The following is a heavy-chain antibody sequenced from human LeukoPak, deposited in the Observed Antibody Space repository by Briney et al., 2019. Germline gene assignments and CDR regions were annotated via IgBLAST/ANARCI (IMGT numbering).Heavy chain of an antibody. CDR3: AKDSNWIFDY. CDR1: GFTFSSYA. J-gene: IGHJ4*02. V-gene: IGHV3-23*01. D-gene: IGHD1-1*01. Sequence: GGSLRLSCAASGFTFSSYAMSWVRQAPGRGLEWVSSITGSGATTYYADSVKGRFTVSRDNSKNTLYLQMNSLRAEDTAVYYCAKDSNWIFDYWGQGTLVTVSS. CDR2: ITGSGATT.